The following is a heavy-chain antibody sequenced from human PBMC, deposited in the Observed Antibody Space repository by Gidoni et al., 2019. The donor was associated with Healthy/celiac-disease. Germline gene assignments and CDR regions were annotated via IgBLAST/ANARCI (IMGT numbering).Heavy chain of an antibody. CDR3: ARFESPCFDI. Sequence: QVQLQESGPGLVKPSETLSPTCTVSGGSISSYYWSWIRQPPGKGLEWIGYIYYSGSTNYNPSLKSRVTISVDTSKNQFSLKLSSVTAADTAVYYCARFESPCFDIWGQGTMVTVSS. J-gene: IGHJ3*02. V-gene: IGHV4-59*01. CDR1: GGSISSYY. CDR2: IYYSGST.